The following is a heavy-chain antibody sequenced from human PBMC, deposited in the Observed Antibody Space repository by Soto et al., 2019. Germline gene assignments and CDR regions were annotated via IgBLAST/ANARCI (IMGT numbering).Heavy chain of an antibody. CDR2: IYYTGNT. Sequence: QVRLQESGPGLVKPSQTLSLTCTVSSGSISSPDYYWSWIRQPPGKGLEWIGYIYYTGNTYYNPSLKSRVIMSVDTSTNQFPLKVTSVTAADTAVYYCASGGSSNWFDPWGQGTLVTVSS. D-gene: IGHD1-26*01. J-gene: IGHJ5*02. CDR1: SGSISSPDYY. CDR3: ASGGSSNWFDP. V-gene: IGHV4-30-4*01.